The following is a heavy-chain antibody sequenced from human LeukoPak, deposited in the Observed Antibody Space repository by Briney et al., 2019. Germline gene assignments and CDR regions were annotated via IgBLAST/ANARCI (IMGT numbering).Heavy chain of an antibody. J-gene: IGHJ4*02. CDR2: INPNSGGT. V-gene: IGHV1-2*02. CDR3: ARSIVVVTAILPDY. D-gene: IGHD2-21*02. CDR1: GYTFTGYY. Sequence: ASVKVSCKACGYTFTGYYMHWLRQAPGPGLEWMGLINPNSGGTNYAQKFQGRVTITRDTSISTAYMELSRLRSDDTAVYYCARSIVVVTAILPDYWGQGTLVTVSS.